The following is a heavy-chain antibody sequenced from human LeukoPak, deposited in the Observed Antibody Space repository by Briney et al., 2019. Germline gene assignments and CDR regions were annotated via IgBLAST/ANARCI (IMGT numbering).Heavy chain of an antibody. CDR2: ISAYNDNT. CDR3: ARDQVIDY. CDR1: GYTFTTYG. Sequence: ASVTVSCTASGYTFTTYGITWVRQAPGQGLEWMGWISAYNDNTNYAQNLQGRVTMTTDTSTSTAYMELRSLRSDDTAVYYCARDQVIDYWGQGTLVTVSS. V-gene: IGHV1-18*01. J-gene: IGHJ4*02.